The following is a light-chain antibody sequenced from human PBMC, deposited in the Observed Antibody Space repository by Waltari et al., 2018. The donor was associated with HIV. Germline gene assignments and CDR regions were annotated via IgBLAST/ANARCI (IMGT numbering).Light chain of an antibody. Sequence: QSALTQPRSVSGSPGQSVTISCTGTSSDVGGYNYVSWYQQHPGKAPKFMIYDGSKRPSGVPDHFSRSKPGNTASLTISGLQAEDEADYYCCSYAGNYTFVFGGGTKLTVL. CDR3: CSYAGNYTFV. CDR1: SSDVGGYNY. V-gene: IGLV2-11*01. J-gene: IGLJ2*01. CDR2: DGS.